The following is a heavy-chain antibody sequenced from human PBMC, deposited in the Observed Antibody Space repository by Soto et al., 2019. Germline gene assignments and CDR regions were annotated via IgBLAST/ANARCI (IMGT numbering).Heavy chain of an antibody. CDR2: ISYDGSNK. J-gene: IGHJ4*02. CDR3: ARDLSWIFRILGPIDD. CDR1: GFTFSSYA. D-gene: IGHD3-3*01. V-gene: IGHV3-30*04. Sequence: QAQLEESGGGVVQPGMSLRLSCAASGFTFSSYAMHWVRQAPGKGLEWVAVISYDGSNKYYADSVKGRFTISRDNSKNTLYLQMNSLSTADAAVYFCARDLSWIFRILGPIDDWGQGSLVTVSP.